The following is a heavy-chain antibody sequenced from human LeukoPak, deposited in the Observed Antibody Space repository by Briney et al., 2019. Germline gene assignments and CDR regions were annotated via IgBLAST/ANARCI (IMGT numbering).Heavy chain of an antibody. J-gene: IGHJ4*02. CDR2: ISAYNGNT. D-gene: IGHD3-22*01. CDR3: ARDMYYYDSSGYRFDY. Sequence: GASVKVSCKASGYTFTSYGISWVRQAPGQGLEWMGWISAYNGNTNYAQKLQGRVTMTTDTSTSTAYMELRSLRSDDTAVYYCARDMYYYDSSGYRFDYWGQGTLVTVSS. V-gene: IGHV1-18*01. CDR1: GYTFTSYG.